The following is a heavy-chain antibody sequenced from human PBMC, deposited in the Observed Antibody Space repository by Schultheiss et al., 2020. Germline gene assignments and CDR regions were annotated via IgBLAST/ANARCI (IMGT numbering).Heavy chain of an antibody. Sequence: ASVKVSCKASGHTFTSYYMHWVRQAPGQGLEWMGIINPSGGSTSYAQKFQGRVTMTRDTSTSTVYMELSSLRSEDTAVYYCARDSDPNYDIRRWYFDYWGKGTLVTVAS. CDR1: GHTFTSYY. CDR2: INPSGGST. D-gene: IGHD3-9*01. CDR3: ARDSDPNYDIRRWYFDY. V-gene: IGHV1-46*01. J-gene: IGHJ4*02.